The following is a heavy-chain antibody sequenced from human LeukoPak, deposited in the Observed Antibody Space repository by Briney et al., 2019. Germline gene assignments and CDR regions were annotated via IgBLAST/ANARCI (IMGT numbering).Heavy chain of an antibody. D-gene: IGHD3-10*01. CDR1: GGSISSYY. V-gene: IGHV4-59*08. Sequence: SETLSLTCTVSGGSISSYYWSWIRQPPGKGLEWIGNIHYRGSTNYTPSFKSRVTMSVDTSKTQFSLRLPSVTAADTAMYFCARLKLHYYGSGSYAFDVWGQGKMVAVSS. CDR2: IHYRGST. J-gene: IGHJ3*01. CDR3: ARLKLHYYGSGSYAFDV.